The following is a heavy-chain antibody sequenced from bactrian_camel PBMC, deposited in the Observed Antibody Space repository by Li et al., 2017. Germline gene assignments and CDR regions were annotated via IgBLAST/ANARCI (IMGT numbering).Heavy chain of an antibody. CDR2: LHTSGRTR. Sequence: VQLVESGGDSVQAGGSLTLSCTLSKASRSSWIPYCMGWFRQAPGKSREGVAVLHTSGRTRWYDDSVKGRFTIALDNAETTLSLQMNNLRPEDTAMYYCAGRVGYKICPTAASLVMGADWSFWGQGTQVTVS. V-gene: IGHV3S1*01. CDR3: AGRVGYKICPTAASLVMGADWSF. J-gene: IGHJ6*01. CDR1: KASRSSWIPYC. D-gene: IGHD8*01.